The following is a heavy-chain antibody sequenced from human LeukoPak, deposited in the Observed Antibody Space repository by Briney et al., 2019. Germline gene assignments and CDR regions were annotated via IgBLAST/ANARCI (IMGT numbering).Heavy chain of an antibody. CDR2: MNPNSGNT. CDR3: ARALSWTTNSYYYMDV. J-gene: IGHJ6*03. D-gene: IGHD3/OR15-3a*01. CDR1: GYTFTSYD. V-gene: IGHV1-8*01. Sequence: GASVKVSCKASGYTFTSYDINWVGQATGQGLEWMGWMNPNSGNTGYAQKFQGRVTMTKNTSITTAYMELSSLRSEDTAVYYCARALSWTTNSYYYMDVWGKGTTVTVSS.